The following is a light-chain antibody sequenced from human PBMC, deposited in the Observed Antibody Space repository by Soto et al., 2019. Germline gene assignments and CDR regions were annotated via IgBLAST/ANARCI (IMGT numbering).Light chain of an antibody. CDR1: ESVSSY. CDR2: DAT. J-gene: IGKJ5*01. V-gene: IGKV3-11*01. Sequence: EVVLTQSPGTLSLSPGERATLSCSASESVSSYLAWYQQKPGQVPRLLIYDATNRATGIPARFSGSGSRTDFTLPISGLEPEDSAVYYCQRRSNWPLITFGQGTRMEI. CDR3: QRRSNWPLIT.